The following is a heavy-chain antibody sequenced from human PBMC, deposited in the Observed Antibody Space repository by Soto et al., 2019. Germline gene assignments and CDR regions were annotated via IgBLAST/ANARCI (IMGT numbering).Heavy chain of an antibody. D-gene: IGHD6-19*01. CDR2: ISSDGRTT. J-gene: IGHJ3*02. Sequence: EVQLVESGGSLVQPGGSLRLSCAASGFIFSSYWMHWVRQGPGKGPVWVSRISSDGRTTTYADSVRGRFIVSRDNAKNTLYLQMNSLRAEDTAVYYCAKDSSGWGGSAFDIWGQGTMVTVSS. V-gene: IGHV3-74*03. CDR1: GFIFSSYW. CDR3: AKDSSGWGGSAFDI.